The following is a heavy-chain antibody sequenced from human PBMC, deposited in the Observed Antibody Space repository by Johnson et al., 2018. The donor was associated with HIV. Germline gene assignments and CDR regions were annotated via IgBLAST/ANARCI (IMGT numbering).Heavy chain of an antibody. Sequence: VQLVESGGGLVQPGGSLRLSCAASGFTFSSYEMNWVRQAPGKGLEWVSVIYSGGSTYYADSVKGRFTISRDHSENTLYLQMNSLRPEDTAVYCCARDGKYSSIGPDAFDVWGQGTMVAVSS. CDR2: IYSGGST. D-gene: IGHD6-13*01. CDR1: GFTFSSYE. V-gene: IGHV3-66*02. CDR3: ARDGKYSSIGPDAFDV. J-gene: IGHJ3*01.